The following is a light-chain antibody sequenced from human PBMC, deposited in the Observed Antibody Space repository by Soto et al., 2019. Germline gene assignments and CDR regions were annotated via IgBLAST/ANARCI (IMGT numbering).Light chain of an antibody. CDR2: DVS. J-gene: IGKJ1*01. V-gene: IGKV3-11*01. Sequence: IVLTQSPATLSVSPGERATLSCRASQNISNYLIWYQQKPGQAPRLLIYDVSNRATDIPARFSGSGSGTDFTLTISSLGPEDLAVYFCQQRSNWPRTFGQGTKVEI. CDR3: QQRSNWPRT. CDR1: QNISNY.